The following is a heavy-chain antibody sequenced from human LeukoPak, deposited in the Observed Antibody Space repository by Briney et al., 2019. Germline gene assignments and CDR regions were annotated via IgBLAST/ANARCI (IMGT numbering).Heavy chain of an antibody. CDR3: ARHVPYEDY. CDR2: IYYSGST. Sequence: SETLSLTCTVSGGSISSSRYYWGWIRQPPGKGLEWIGSIYYSGSTYYNPSLKSRVTISVDTSKNQFSLKLSPVTAADTAVYYCARHVPYEDYWGQGTLVTVSS. CDR1: GGSISSSRYY. V-gene: IGHV4-39*01. J-gene: IGHJ4*02. D-gene: IGHD3-3*01.